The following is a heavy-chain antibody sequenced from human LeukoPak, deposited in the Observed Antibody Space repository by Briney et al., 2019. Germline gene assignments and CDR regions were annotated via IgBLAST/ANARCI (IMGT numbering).Heavy chain of an antibody. J-gene: IGHJ4*02. CDR1: GGSFSGYY. V-gene: IGHV4-34*01. CDR3: ARDAAAAGSDY. CDR2: INHRGST. Sequence: SETLSLTCAVYGGSFSGYYWSWIRQPPGKGLEWIGEINHRGSTNYNPSLKRRVTISVDTSKNQFSLKLSSVTAADTAVYYCARDAAAAGSDYWGQGTLVTVSS. D-gene: IGHD6-13*01.